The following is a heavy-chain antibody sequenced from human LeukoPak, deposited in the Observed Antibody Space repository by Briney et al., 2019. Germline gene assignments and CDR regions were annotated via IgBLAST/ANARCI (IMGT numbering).Heavy chain of an antibody. D-gene: IGHD2-2*01. CDR2: ISSSSSYI. CDR1: GFTFSSYS. V-gene: IGHV3-21*01. J-gene: IGHJ3*02. Sequence: GGSLRLSCAAAGFTFSSYSMNWVRQAPGKGLEWVSSISSSSSYIYYADSVKGRFTISRDNAKNSLYLQMNSLRAEDTAVYYCATDRQLRAFDIWGQGTMVTVSS. CDR3: ATDRQLRAFDI.